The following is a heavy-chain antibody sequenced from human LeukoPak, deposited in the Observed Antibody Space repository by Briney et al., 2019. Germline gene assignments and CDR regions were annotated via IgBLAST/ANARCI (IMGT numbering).Heavy chain of an antibody. CDR1: GFTFSSYA. CDR2: ISGSGGST. Sequence: GGSLRLSCAASGFTFSSYAMSWVRQAPGKGLEWVSAISGSGGSTYYADSVKGRFTISRDNAKNSLYLQMNGLRAEDTAVYYCAREYYDFWSGYRNLDYWGQGTLVTVSS. V-gene: IGHV3-23*01. J-gene: IGHJ4*02. CDR3: AREYYDFWSGYRNLDY. D-gene: IGHD3-3*01.